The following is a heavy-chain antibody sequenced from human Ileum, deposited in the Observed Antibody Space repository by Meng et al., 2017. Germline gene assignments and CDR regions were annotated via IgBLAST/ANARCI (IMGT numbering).Heavy chain of an antibody. Sequence: SETLSLTCTVSGGSIDNDNYYWGWIRQPPGKGLEWIGSIHYCGTTYYNPSLKSRVTILVDTSKKEFSLKLSSVTAADTAMYYCYGDDKTISGGFDPWGQGTLVTVSS. CDR2: IHYCGTT. CDR3: YGDDKTISGGFDP. V-gene: IGHV4-39*07. CDR1: GGSIDNDNYY. D-gene: IGHD1-20*01. J-gene: IGHJ5*02.